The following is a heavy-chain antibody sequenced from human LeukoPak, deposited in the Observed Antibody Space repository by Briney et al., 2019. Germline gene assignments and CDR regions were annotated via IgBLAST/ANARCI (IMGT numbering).Heavy chain of an antibody. CDR1: GFTFNSYW. Sequence: PGGCLRLSCAASGFTFNSYWMVWFRQAPGKGLVWVSCINPDESWTLHADSVKGRFAISRDYARNTLYLQMNSLGVEDTAMYYCARYEQRPGVTASDPWSQGTLVTVSS. CDR2: INPDESWT. J-gene: IGHJ5*02. CDR3: ARYEQRPGVTASDP. D-gene: IGHD2-21*02. V-gene: IGHV3-74*01.